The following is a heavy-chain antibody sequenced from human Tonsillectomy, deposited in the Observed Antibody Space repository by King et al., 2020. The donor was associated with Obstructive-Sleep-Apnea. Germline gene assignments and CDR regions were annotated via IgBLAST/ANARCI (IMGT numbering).Heavy chain of an antibody. D-gene: IGHD6-13*01. CDR3: AKDPRRIAAAGTSWFDP. CDR1: GFTFSSYA. V-gene: IGHV3-23*04. J-gene: IGHJ5*02. CDR2: ISGSGGST. Sequence: VQLVESGGGLVQPGGSLRLSCAASGFTFSSYAMSWVRQAPGKGLEWVSAISGSGGSTYYADSVKGRFTISRDNSKNTLYLQMNSLRAEDTAVYYCAKDPRRIAAAGTSWFDPWGQGTLVTVSS.